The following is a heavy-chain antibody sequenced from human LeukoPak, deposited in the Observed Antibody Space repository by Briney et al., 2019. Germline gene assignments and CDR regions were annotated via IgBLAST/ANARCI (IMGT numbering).Heavy chain of an antibody. J-gene: IGHJ4*02. CDR2: IYYSGST. CDR3: ARYNPLVATTWGFDY. Sequence: PSETLSLTCTVSGGSISSYYWSWIRQPPGKGLEWIGYIYYSGSTNYNPSLKSRVTISVDTSKNQFSLKLSSVIAADTAVYYCARYNPLVATTWGFDYWGQGTLVTVSS. D-gene: IGHD5-12*01. V-gene: IGHV4-59*08. CDR1: GGSISSYY.